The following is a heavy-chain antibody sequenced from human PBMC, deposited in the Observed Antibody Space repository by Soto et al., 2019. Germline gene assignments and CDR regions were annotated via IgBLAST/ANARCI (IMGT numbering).Heavy chain of an antibody. J-gene: IGHJ4*02. CDR3: ARHRFNYYDNTVYYYFDY. D-gene: IGHD3-22*01. CDR2: ISGHNGNT. CDR1: GYTFTSCG. Sequence: RASVKVSCKASGYTFTSCGISWVRQAPGQGPEWMGWISGHNGNTNHPQSLQGRVTMTTDTSRNTAYMELRSLRSDDTAVYYCARHRFNYYDNTVYYYFDYWGQGTLVTVS. V-gene: IGHV1-18*04.